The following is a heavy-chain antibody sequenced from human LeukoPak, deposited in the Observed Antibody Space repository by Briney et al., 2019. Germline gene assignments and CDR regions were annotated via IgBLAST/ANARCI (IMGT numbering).Heavy chain of an antibody. Sequence: SETLSLTCTVSGASINTYYWSWIRQPPGKGLEWIGYIYYSGTTSYNPSLKTRVTISIDTSKNQFSLKLSSVTAADTAVYYCARLGAPGGTRSGYYYYGMDVWGQGTTVTVSS. J-gene: IGHJ6*02. D-gene: IGHD6-13*01. CDR2: IYYSGTT. CDR3: ARLGAPGGTRSGYYYYGMDV. V-gene: IGHV4-59*08. CDR1: GASINTYY.